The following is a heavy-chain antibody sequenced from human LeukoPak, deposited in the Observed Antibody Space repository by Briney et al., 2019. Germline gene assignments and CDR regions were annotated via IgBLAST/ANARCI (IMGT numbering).Heavy chain of an antibody. J-gene: IGHJ6*03. CDR1: GFTFDDYA. CDR2: ISWNSGST. V-gene: IGHV3-9*01. Sequence: PGRSLRLSCAASGFTFDDYAMHWVRQAPGKGLEWVSGISWNSGSTYYADSVKGRFTISRDNSKNTLYLQMNSLRAEDTAVYYCAKHTSYCYYYMDVWGKGTTVTVSS. CDR3: AKHTSYCYYYMDV.